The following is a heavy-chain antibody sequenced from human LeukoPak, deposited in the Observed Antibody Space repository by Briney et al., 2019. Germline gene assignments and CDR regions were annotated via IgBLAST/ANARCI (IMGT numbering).Heavy chain of an antibody. CDR3: GGSAAHYYYMDV. CDR1: GFTVSSNY. J-gene: IGHJ6*03. V-gene: IGHV3-66*01. D-gene: IGHD2-2*01. Sequence: PGGSLRLSCAASGFTVSSNYMSWVRQAPGKGLEWVSVIYSCGSTYYADSVKGRFTISRDNSKNTLYLQMNSLRAEDTAVYYCGGSAAHYYYMDVWGKGTTVTVSS. CDR2: IYSCGST.